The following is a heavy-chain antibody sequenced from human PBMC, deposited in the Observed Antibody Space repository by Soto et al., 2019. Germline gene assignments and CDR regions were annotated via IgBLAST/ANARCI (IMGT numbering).Heavy chain of an antibody. CDR2: IYYSGST. CDR3: ARDRKQWLGYYYYGMDV. V-gene: IGHV4-61*08. D-gene: IGHD6-19*01. Sequence: SETLSLTCAVSGGSISSGGYSWSWIRQPPGKGLEWIGYIYYSGSTNYNPSLKSRVTISVDTSKNQFSLKLSSVTAADTAVYYCARDRKQWLGYYYYGMDVWGQGTTVTVSS. CDR1: GGSISSGGYS. J-gene: IGHJ6*02.